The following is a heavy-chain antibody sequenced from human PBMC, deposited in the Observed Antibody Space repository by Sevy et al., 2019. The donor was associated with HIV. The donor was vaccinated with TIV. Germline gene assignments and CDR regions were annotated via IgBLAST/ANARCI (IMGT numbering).Heavy chain of an antibody. CDR2: ISGYNGYT. CDR3: AKEGKNIRSWFDP. J-gene: IGHJ5*02. D-gene: IGHD3-3*02. CDR1: GYSFTNYG. Sequence: ASVKVSCKASGYSFTNYGIGWVRQAPGQGLEWMGWISGYNGYTIYAQNLQGRVTMTTDTSTSTAYMELRSLRSDDTAIYYCAKEGKNIRSWFDPWGQGTLVTVSS. V-gene: IGHV1-18*01.